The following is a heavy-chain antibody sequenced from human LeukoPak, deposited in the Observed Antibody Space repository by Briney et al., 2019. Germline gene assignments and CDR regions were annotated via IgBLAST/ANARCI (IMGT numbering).Heavy chain of an antibody. Sequence: GGCLRLSCAASGFTFSSYTMKWVRQAPGKGLEWVSSISGSSSYIYYADSVKGRFTISRDNAKNSLYLQMNSLRAEDTAVYYCARMSGTGNNYFDYWGQGTLVTVSS. J-gene: IGHJ4*02. V-gene: IGHV3-21*01. CDR3: ARMSGTGNNYFDY. CDR1: GFTFSSYT. CDR2: ISGSSSYI. D-gene: IGHD3/OR15-3a*01.